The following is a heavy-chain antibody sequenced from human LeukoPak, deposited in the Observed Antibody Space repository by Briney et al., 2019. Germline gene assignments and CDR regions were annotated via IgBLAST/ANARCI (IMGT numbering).Heavy chain of an antibody. Sequence: PGGSLRLSCAASGFTFSSYSMNWVRQAPGKGLEWVSYISSSGSTIYYADSVKGRFTISRDNAKNSLYLQMNSLRAEDTAVYYCARQDSPYYYYYYYGMDVWGQGTTVTVSS. CDR3: ARQDSPYYYYYYYGMDV. CDR1: GFTFSSYS. V-gene: IGHV3-48*04. D-gene: IGHD1-26*01. J-gene: IGHJ6*02. CDR2: ISSSGSTI.